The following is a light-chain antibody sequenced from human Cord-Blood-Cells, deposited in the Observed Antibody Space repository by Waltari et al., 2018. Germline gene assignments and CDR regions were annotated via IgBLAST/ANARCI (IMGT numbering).Light chain of an antibody. CDR1: SSDVGSYKL. Sequence: QSALTQPASVSGSPGQSITISCTGTSSDVGSYKLVSWYQQHPGKAPKLMIYEVSKRPSGVSNRFSGSKSGNTASLTISGLQAEDEADYYCCSYAGSRVFGTGTKVTVL. J-gene: IGLJ1*01. CDR3: CSYAGSRV. CDR2: EVS. V-gene: IGLV2-23*02.